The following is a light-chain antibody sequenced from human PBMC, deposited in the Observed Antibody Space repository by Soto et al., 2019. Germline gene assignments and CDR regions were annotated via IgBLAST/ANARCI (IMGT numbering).Light chain of an antibody. J-gene: IGKJ4*01. Sequence: DIQMTQSPSSVSASVGDRVTITCRASQGISNWLAWYQQQPGKAPKLRIYSASILQSGVQSRFSGGVSETHFTLLISSQQPEDFATYYCQQTNTFLPLTFGGGTKVEI. V-gene: IGKV1-12*01. CDR1: QGISNW. CDR2: SAS. CDR3: QQTNTFLPLT.